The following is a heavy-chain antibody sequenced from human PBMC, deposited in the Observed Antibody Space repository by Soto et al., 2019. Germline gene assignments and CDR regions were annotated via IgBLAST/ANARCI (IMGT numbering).Heavy chain of an antibody. CDR1: GYTFTSYG. CDR3: AREAAAGTLDY. Sequence: QVQQVQSGAEVKKPGASVKVSSKASGYTFTSYGMSWVRQAPGQGLEWMGWISAYNGNTNYAQKPQGRVTMTTDTSTRTAYMELRSLRSDDTAVYYCAREAAAGTLDYWGQGTLVTVSS. V-gene: IGHV1-18*01. J-gene: IGHJ4*02. D-gene: IGHD6-13*01. CDR2: ISAYNGNT.